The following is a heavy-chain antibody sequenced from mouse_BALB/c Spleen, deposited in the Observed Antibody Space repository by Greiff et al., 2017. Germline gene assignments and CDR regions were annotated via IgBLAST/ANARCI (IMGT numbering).Heavy chain of an antibody. V-gene: IGHV14-3*02. Sequence: VQLQQSGAELVKPGASVKLSCTASGFNIKDTYMHWVKQRPEQGLEWIGRIDPANGNTKYDPKFQGKATITADTSSNTAYLQLSSLTSEDTAVYYCARVGFLYYYAMDYWGQGTSVTVSS. CDR3: ARVGFLYYYAMDY. CDR1: GFNIKDTY. J-gene: IGHJ4*01. CDR2: IDPANGNT. D-gene: IGHD2-2*01.